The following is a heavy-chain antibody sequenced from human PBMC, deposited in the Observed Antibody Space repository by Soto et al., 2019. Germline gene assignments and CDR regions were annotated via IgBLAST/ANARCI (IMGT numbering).Heavy chain of an antibody. Sequence: QVQLVQSGAEVKKPGSSMKVSCKASGGTFNSYDINWVRQAPGQGLEWMGGIIPIVATPKYAQKFQGRVTITADDSTNTVYMELRSLRSEDTAMYYCARLSRPNYYDTSGFFKDDWVDPWGQGTLVTVSS. CDR1: GGTFNSYD. J-gene: IGHJ5*02. CDR3: ARLSRPNYYDTSGFFKDDWVDP. CDR2: IIPIVATP. V-gene: IGHV1-69*01. D-gene: IGHD3-22*01.